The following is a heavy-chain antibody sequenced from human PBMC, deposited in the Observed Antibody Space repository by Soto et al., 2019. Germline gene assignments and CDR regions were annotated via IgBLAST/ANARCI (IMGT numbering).Heavy chain of an antibody. Sequence: GGSLRLSCAASGFTFSSYGIHWVRQAPGKGLEWVAVISKDGSNKYYADSVKGRFTISRDNSKNTLDLQMNSPRAEDTAVYHCAKDMATTSRPTYYYYYGMDVWGQGTTVTVSS. CDR2: ISKDGSNK. V-gene: IGHV3-30*18. CDR3: AKDMATTSRPTYYYYYGMDV. D-gene: IGHD2-2*01. J-gene: IGHJ6*02. CDR1: GFTFSSYG.